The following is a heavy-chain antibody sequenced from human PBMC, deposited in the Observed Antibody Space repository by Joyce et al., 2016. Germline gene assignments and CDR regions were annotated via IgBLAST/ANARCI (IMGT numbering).Heavy chain of an antibody. CDR2: IYYSGST. V-gene: IGHV4-31*03. Sequence: QVQLQESGPGLVKPSQTLSLTCTVSGGSISGGDFYWTWLRQHPGKGLEWIGNIYYSGSTYYNPSLKSRISMSVDRSKNHFSLRLNSATAADTALYKCARMREWLRFRYFDYWGQGILVTVSS. CDR3: ARMREWLRFRYFDY. CDR1: GGSISGGDFY. J-gene: IGHJ4*02. D-gene: IGHD5-12*01.